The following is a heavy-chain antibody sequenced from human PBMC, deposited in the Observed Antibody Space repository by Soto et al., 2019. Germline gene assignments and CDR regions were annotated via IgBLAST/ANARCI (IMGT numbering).Heavy chain of an antibody. J-gene: IGHJ5*02. CDR1: GFSVSSSH. V-gene: IGHV3-53*01. CDR3: AKLGPYGSESYSFRYNWIDP. D-gene: IGHD3-10*01. CDR2: IYSGGAT. Sequence: EVQLVDSGRGLIQPGGSLRLSCAASGFSVSSSHMIWVRQAPGKGLEWVSVIYSGGATYYAVSVKGRFTISRDRSKNTVYLQMDGLRTEDTAVYHCAKLGPYGSESYSFRYNWIDPWGQGTLVTVSS.